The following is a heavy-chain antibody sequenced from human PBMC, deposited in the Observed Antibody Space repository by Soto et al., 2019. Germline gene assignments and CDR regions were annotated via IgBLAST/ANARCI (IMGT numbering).Heavy chain of an antibody. V-gene: IGHV1-69*02. J-gene: IGHJ4*02. D-gene: IGHD3-22*01. CDR1: GGTFSSYT. Sequence: QVQLVQSGAEVKKPGSSVKVSCKASGGTFSSYTISWVRQAPGQGLEWLGRIIPLLGIANYAQKFQGRVTITADKSTSTAYMELSSLRSEDTAVYYCARGSSSGFVDYWGQGTLVTVSS. CDR3: ARGSSSGFVDY. CDR2: IIPLLGIA.